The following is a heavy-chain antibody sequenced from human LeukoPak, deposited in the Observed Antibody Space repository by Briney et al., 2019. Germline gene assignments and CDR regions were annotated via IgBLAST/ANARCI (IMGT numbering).Heavy chain of an antibody. CDR1: GFTFSSYW. CDR3: SRDLRGRDDY. D-gene: IGHD5-24*01. J-gene: IGHJ4*02. CDR2: INTGGSTT. V-gene: IGHV3-74*01. Sequence: GGSLRLSCAASGFTFSSYWMHWVRQAPGKGLVWVSRINTGGSTTDYADSVKGRFTISRDNAKNTLYLQMNSLRAKDTAVYYCSRDLRGRDDYWGQGILVIVSS.